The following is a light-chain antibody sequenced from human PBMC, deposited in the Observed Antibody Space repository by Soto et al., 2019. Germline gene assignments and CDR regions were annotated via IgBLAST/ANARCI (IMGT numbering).Light chain of an antibody. V-gene: IGKV1-33*01. Sequence: DIQMTQSPSSLSASVGDRVTITCQANQNINNDLNWYQQKPGKAPKLLIYDASSLEDGVPSRFSGGGSGTDFTLIIRSLQPEDLATYYCQQYESLPYTFGQGTQLEIK. CDR1: QNINND. J-gene: IGKJ2*01. CDR3: QQYESLPYT. CDR2: DAS.